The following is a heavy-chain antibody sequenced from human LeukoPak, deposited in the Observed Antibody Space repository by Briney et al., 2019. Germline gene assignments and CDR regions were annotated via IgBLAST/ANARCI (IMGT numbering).Heavy chain of an antibody. J-gene: IGHJ3*02. CDR3: ARKYGAFDAPDI. CDR2: ISSSGAAI. Sequence: PGGSLRLSCAASGFTFSDYYMTWIRQAPGKGLEWVSYISSSGAAIYYADSVKGRFTISRDNVKNSPYVQMNSLSAEDTAVYYCARKYGAFDAPDIWGQGTMVTVSS. D-gene: IGHD4-17*01. CDR1: GFTFSDYY. V-gene: IGHV3-11*01.